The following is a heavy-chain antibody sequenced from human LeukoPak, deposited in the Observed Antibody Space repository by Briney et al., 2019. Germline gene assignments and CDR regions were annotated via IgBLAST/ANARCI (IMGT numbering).Heavy chain of an antibody. D-gene: IGHD6-13*01. CDR2: IYSGGST. V-gene: IGHV3-53*01. CDR3: ARAASTGTVDY. J-gene: IGHJ4*02. CDR1: GFTVSNNY. Sequence: PGGSLRLSCAASGFTVSNNYMSWVRQAPGKGLEWVSVIYSGGSTYYADSVKGRFTISRDNSKNTLYLQMNSLRAEDTAVYYCARAASTGTVDYWGQGTLVTVSS.